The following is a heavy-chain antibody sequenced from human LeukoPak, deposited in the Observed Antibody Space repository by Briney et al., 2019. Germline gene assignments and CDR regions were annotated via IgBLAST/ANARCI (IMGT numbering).Heavy chain of an antibody. J-gene: IGHJ4*02. CDR1: GGSFSGYY. V-gene: IGHV4-34*01. D-gene: IGHD3-10*01. Sequence: SEALFLTCAVYGGSFSGYYWSWIRQPPGKGLEWIGEFNHSGSTNYNPSLKSRVTISVDTSKNQFSLKLSSVTAADTAVYYCARSGRGITMVRGVRFPFDYWGQGTLVTVSS. CDR3: ARSGRGITMVRGVRFPFDY. CDR2: FNHSGST.